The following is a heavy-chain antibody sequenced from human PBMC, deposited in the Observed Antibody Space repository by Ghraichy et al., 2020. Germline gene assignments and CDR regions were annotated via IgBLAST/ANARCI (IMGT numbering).Heavy chain of an antibody. CDR2: INSDGSST. J-gene: IGHJ3*02. CDR1: GFTFSSYW. CDR3: ARDLGPGDRGRKAFDM. Sequence: LSLTCAASGFTFSSYWIHWVRQAPGKGLVWVSRINSDGSSTSYADSVKGRFTISRDNAKNTLYLQMNSLRAEDTAVYYCARDLGPGDRGRKAFDMWGQGTMVTVSS. V-gene: IGHV3-74*01. D-gene: IGHD7-27*01.